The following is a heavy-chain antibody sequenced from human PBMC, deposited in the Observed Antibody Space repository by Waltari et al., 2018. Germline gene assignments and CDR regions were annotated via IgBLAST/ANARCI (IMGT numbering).Heavy chain of an antibody. CDR1: GGSISSYY. Sequence: QVQLQESGPGLVKPSETLSLTCTVSGGSISSYYWSWIRQPPGKGLEWIGDIYYSGSTNYNPSLQSRVTISVDTSKNQFSLKLSSVTAADTAVYYCARDGGPAAGTDYWGQGTLVTVSS. CDR2: IYYSGST. D-gene: IGHD6-13*01. CDR3: ARDGGPAAGTDY. J-gene: IGHJ4*02. V-gene: IGHV4-59*01.